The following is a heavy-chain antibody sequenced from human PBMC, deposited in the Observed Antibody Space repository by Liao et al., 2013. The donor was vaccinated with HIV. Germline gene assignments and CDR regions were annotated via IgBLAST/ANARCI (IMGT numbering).Heavy chain of an antibody. CDR3: ARDEVDSGFDYYYYMDV. CDR1: GGSFSGYN. CDR2: IYTSGST. Sequence: QVQLQQWGAGLLKPSETLSLTCAVYGGSFSGYNWSWIRQPAGKGLEWIGRIYTSGSTNYNPSLKSRVTISVDTSKNQFSLKLSSVTAADTAVYYCARDEVDSGFDYYYYMDVWGKGTTVTVSS. V-gene: IGHV4-59*10. J-gene: IGHJ6*03. D-gene: IGHD5-12*01.